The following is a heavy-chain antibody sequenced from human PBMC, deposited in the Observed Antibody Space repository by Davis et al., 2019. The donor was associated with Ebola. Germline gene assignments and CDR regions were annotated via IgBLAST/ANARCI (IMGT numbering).Heavy chain of an antibody. Sequence: GESLKISCAASGFTVSSNYMSWVRQAPGKGLEWVSVIYSGGSTYYADSVKGRFTISRHNSKNTLYLQMNSLRAEDTAVYYCAKCKGEAVAGIPVGRYWGQGTLVTVSS. CDR3: AKCKGEAVAGIPVGRY. V-gene: IGHV3-53*04. CDR1: GFTVSSNY. D-gene: IGHD6-19*01. J-gene: IGHJ4*02. CDR2: IYSGGST.